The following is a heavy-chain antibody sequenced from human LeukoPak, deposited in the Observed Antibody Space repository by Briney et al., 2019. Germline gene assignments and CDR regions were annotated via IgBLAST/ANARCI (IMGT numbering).Heavy chain of an antibody. D-gene: IGHD3-3*01. CDR3: ARSRQGPLYRVTRHHGRGPVDY. J-gene: IGHJ4*02. V-gene: IGHV1-8*01. CDR1: GYTFTSYD. Sequence: ASVKVSCKASGYTFTSYDINWVRQATGQGLEWMGWMNPNSGNTGYAQKFQGRVTMTRNTSISTAYMELSSLRSEDTAVYYCARSRQGPLYRVTRHHGRGPVDYWGQGTLVTVSS. CDR2: MNPNSGNT.